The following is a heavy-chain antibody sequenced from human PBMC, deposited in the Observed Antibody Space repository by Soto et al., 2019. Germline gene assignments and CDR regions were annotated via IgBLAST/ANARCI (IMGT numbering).Heavy chain of an antibody. J-gene: IGHJ2*01. Sequence: DVQLVESGGDLVQPGGSLRLSCAVSGFSVSSNYLSWVRQAPGKGLEWVSVLYSDSKTFYSDAVKGRFTISKHNSKNTLYLQMNSLRPEDTAVYYCARDADYYYGSRRGASWYFDLWGRGTLVTVSS. CDR3: ARDADYYYGSRRGASWYFDL. V-gene: IGHV3-53*04. D-gene: IGHD3-10*01. CDR1: GFSVSSNY. CDR2: LYSDSKT.